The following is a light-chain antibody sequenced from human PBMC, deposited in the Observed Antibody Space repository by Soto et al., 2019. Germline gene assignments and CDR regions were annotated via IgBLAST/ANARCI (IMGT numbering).Light chain of an antibody. CDR2: EVS. Sequence: QAVVTQPASVSGSPGQSITISCAGTSSDVGGYNYVSWYQQHPGKAPKLIIYEVSNRPSGVSHRFSGSKSGNTASLTISGLQAEDEVDYYCSSYTSSNTLAYVFGTGTKLTVL. CDR3: SSYTSSNTLAYV. V-gene: IGLV2-14*01. J-gene: IGLJ1*01. CDR1: SSDVGGYNY.